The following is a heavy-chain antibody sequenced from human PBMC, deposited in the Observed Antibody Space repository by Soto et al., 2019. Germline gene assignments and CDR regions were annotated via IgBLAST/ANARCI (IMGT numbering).Heavy chain of an antibody. CDR2: ISSSSSFR. Sequence: AGGSLRLSCAASGFTFTNHNMNWVRQAPGKGLEWVSSISSSSSFRNYADSVKGRFSISRDNDKNLVYLQMDSLRAEDTAVYYCTRDPSLSVLVVVATDDFWGQGTLVTVSS. CDR3: TRDPSLSVLVVVATDDF. V-gene: IGHV3-21*01. J-gene: IGHJ4*02. CDR1: GFTFTNHN. D-gene: IGHD2-21*01.